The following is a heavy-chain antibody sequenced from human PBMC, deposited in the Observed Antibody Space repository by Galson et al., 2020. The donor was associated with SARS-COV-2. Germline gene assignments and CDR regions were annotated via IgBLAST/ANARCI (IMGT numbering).Heavy chain of an antibody. V-gene: IGHV3-53*01. CDR3: AGLIAAAGTDYYYYYGMDV. J-gene: IGHJ6*02. CDR2: IYSGGST. D-gene: IGHD6-13*01. Sequence: GGSLRLSCAASGFTVSSNYMSWVRQAPGKGLDWVSVIYSGGSTYYADSVKGRFTISRDNSKNTLYLQMNSLRAEDTAVYYCAGLIAAAGTDYYYYYGMDVWGQGTTVTVS. CDR1: GFTVSSNY.